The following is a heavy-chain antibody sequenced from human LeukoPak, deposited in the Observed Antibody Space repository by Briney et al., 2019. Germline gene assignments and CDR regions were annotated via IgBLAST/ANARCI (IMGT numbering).Heavy chain of an antibody. CDR3: ARDEFVFEAGPTY. V-gene: IGHV3-33*01. J-gene: IGHJ4*02. Sequence: PGGSLRLSCATSGFTFNRFGMHWVRQAPGKGLEWVAVIWYDGSNKDYADSVKGRFTISRDNSKNTLYLQMNSLRAEDTAVYYCARDEFVFEAGPTYWGQGTLVTVSS. D-gene: IGHD5/OR15-5a*01. CDR1: GFTFNRFG. CDR2: IWYDGSNK.